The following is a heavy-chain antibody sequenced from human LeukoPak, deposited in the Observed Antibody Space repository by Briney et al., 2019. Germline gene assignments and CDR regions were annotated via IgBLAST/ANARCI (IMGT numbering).Heavy chain of an antibody. CDR2: IYTSGKT. V-gene: IGHV4-61*09. D-gene: IGHD2-8*01. Sequence: PSETLSLTCSVSGGPITSGYYFWSWIRQPAGKPLEWIGHIYTSGKTNYSPSLKSRVTISMDTSKNEFSLTLTSVTAADAAVYYCARGGDVLIPGPTTYDAYYSYMDVWGKGTTVIVSS. CDR3: ARGGDVLIPGPTTYDAYYSYMDV. J-gene: IGHJ6*03. CDR1: GGPITSGYYF.